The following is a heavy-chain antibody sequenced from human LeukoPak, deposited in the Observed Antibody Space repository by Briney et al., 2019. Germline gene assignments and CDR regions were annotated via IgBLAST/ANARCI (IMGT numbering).Heavy chain of an antibody. CDR3: ARYLVTGYYSNGTPPFDY. CDR2: ISSSRRSL. Sequence: GGSLRLSCAPSGFTFSSYSMKWVRQAPGKGLEWVSSISSSRRSLSYSDSVKGRFPFSRDNAKNSLYLQMTSLRAEDTAVYYCARYLVTGYYSNGTPPFDYWGQGTLVTVSS. J-gene: IGHJ4*02. CDR1: GFTFSSYS. D-gene: IGHD3-9*01. V-gene: IGHV3-21*01.